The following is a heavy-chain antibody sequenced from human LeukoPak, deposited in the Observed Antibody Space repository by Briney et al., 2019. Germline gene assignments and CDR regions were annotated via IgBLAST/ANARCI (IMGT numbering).Heavy chain of an antibody. D-gene: IGHD3-3*01. Sequence: GGSLRLSCAASGFSFSNYAMSWVRQAPGKGLEWVSDIRASSGRTYYADSVKGRFTISRDNSKNTLYLQMNSLRADDTALYYCARDSDIYDSLTFYGTDVWGQATTVIVPS. CDR2: IRASSGRT. CDR1: GFSFSNYA. CDR3: ARDSDIYDSLTFYGTDV. V-gene: IGHV3-23*01. J-gene: IGHJ6*02.